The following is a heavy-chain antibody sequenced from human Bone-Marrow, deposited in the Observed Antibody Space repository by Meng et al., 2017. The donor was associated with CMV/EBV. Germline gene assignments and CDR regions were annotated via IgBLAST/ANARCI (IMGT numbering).Heavy chain of an antibody. V-gene: IGHV3-23*01. CDR1: GFTFSNYA. J-gene: IGHJ4*02. CDR2: ISRSADTT. CDR3: ATFDFWTVTLDY. Sequence: GGSLRLSCAASGFTFSNYALSWVRRAPGKGLEWVSSISRSADTTYYADSVKGRFTVSRDNSKNTLYLQMNSLRVEDTAIYYCATFDFWTVTLDYWGQGTLVTVSS. D-gene: IGHD3/OR15-3a*01.